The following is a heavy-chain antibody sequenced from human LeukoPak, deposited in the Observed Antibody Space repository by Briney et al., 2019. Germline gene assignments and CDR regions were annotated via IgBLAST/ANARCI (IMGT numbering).Heavy chain of an antibody. CDR2: IYYSGST. CDR3: ARGADYYDSSGYSQPYYFDY. Sequence: SETLSLTCTVSGGSISSYYWSWIRQPPGKGLEWIGHIYYSGSTYYNPSLKSRVTISVDRSKNQFSLKLSSVTAADTAGYYCARGADYYDSSGYSQPYYFDYWGQGTLVTVSS. V-gene: IGHV4-59*12. J-gene: IGHJ4*02. CDR1: GGSISSYY. D-gene: IGHD3-22*01.